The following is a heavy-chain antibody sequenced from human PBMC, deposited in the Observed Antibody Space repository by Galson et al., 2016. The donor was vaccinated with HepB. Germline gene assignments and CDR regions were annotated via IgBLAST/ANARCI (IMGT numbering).Heavy chain of an antibody. CDR3: ARRATVMEDY. Sequence: QSGAEVKKPGGSLKISCQTSGFSFTSYWIGWVRQMPGKGLEWMGTIYPADPDTKYSPSFQGQVTISADKSISTAYLQWSSLKASDTAMYYCARRATVMEDYWGQGTLVTVSS. CDR1: GFSFTSYW. D-gene: IGHD5-18*01. J-gene: IGHJ4*02. CDR2: IYPADPDT. V-gene: IGHV5-51*01.